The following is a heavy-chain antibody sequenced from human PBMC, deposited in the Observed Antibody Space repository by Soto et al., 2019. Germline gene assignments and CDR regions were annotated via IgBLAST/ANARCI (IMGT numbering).Heavy chain of an antibody. J-gene: IGHJ6*02. Sequence: QVQLVQSGAEVKKPGSSVNVSCKASGGTFSSYAISWVRQAPGQGLEWMGGIIPIFGTANYAQKFQGRVTITADESTSTAYMELSSLRSEDTAVYYCARDGSGYRSRASPMDVWGQGTTVTVSS. CDR1: GGTFSSYA. D-gene: IGHD3-22*01. V-gene: IGHV1-69*01. CDR3: ARDGSGYRSRASPMDV. CDR2: IIPIFGTA.